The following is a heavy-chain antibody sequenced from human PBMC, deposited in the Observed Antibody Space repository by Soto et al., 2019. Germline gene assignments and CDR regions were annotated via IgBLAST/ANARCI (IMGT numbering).Heavy chain of an antibody. CDR1: GFTFSSYS. D-gene: IGHD6-19*01. V-gene: IGHV3-23*01. J-gene: IGHJ5*02. CDR3: APSIAVAGTEFDP. CDR2: ISGSGVST. Sequence: GGSLRLSCAASGFTFSSYSMSWVRQAPGKGLEWVSAISGSGVSTYYADSVKGRFTISRENSKKTLYLQMNSLRAEDTAVYYCAPSIAVAGTEFDPWGQRTLVPVSS.